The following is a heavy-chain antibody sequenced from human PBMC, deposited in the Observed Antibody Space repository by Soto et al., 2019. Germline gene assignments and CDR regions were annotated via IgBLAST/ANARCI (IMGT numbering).Heavy chain of an antibody. V-gene: IGHV3-23*01. CDR2: ISGSGGST. D-gene: IGHD6-6*01. Sequence: GGSLRLSCAASGFTFSSYAMSWVRQAPGKGLEWVSAISGSGGSTYYADSVKGRFTTSRDNSKNTLYLRMNSLRADDTAVYYCATLWGISTYSSSSDWFDRCDQGSLGTVSS. J-gene: IGHJ5*02. CDR3: ATLWGISTYSSSSDWFDR. CDR1: GFTFSSYA.